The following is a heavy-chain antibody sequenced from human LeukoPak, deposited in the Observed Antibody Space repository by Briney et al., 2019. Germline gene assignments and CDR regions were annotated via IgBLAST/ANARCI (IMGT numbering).Heavy chain of an antibody. D-gene: IGHD1-7*01. CDR3: AREELELHGLRFDP. Sequence: GGSLRLSCAASGFTFSSYSMNWVRQAPGKGLEWVSSISSSSSYIYYADSVKGRFTISRDNAKNSLYLQMNSLRAEDTAVYYCAREELELHGLRFDPWGQGTLVTVSS. CDR1: GFTFSSYS. V-gene: IGHV3-21*04. J-gene: IGHJ5*02. CDR2: ISSSSSYI.